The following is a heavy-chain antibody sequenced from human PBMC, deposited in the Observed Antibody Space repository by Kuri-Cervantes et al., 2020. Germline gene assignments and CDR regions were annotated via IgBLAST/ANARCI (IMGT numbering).Heavy chain of an antibody. CDR2: ISSSSSYI. V-gene: IGHV3-21*01. CDR1: GFTFSSYS. J-gene: IGHJ6*02. D-gene: IGHD6-13*01. Sequence: GGSLRLSCAASGFTFSSYSMNWVRQAPGKGLEWVSSISSSSSYIYYADSVKGRFTISRDNAKNSLYLQMNSLRAEDTAVYYCARDPEIAAAGTGWYYYGMDVWGQGTTVTVSS. CDR3: ARDPEIAAAGTGWYYYGMDV.